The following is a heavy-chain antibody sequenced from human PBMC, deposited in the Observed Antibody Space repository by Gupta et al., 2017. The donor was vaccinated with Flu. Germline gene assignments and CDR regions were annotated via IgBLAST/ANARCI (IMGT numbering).Heavy chain of an antibody. CDR3: AKNAAGMGWFDP. J-gene: IGHJ5*02. D-gene: IGHD6-19*01. CDR2: ISGSGGST. V-gene: IGHV3-23*01. Sequence: VRQAPGKGLEWVSAISGSGGSTYYADSVKGRFTISRDNSKNTLYLQMNSLRAEDTAVYYCAKNAAGMGWFDPWGQGTLVTVSS.